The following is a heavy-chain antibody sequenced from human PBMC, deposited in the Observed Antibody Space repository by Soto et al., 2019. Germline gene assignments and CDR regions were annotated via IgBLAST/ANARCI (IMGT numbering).Heavy chain of an antibody. D-gene: IGHD3-10*01. Sequence: QVQLQESGPGLVKPSQTLSLTCTVSGGSISSGGYYWSWIRQHPGKGLERLGYIYYSGSTYYNPSLKSRVTISVDTSKNQFSLKLRSVTAEDTAVYYCAREGSGSYNNVGTGGFDYWGQGTLVTFSS. CDR1: GGSISSGGYY. J-gene: IGHJ4*02. CDR2: IYYSGST. V-gene: IGHV4-31*03. CDR3: AREGSGSYNNVGTGGFDY.